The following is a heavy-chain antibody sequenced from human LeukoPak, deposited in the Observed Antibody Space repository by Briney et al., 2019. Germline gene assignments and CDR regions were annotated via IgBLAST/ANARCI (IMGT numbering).Heavy chain of an antibody. D-gene: IGHD6-19*01. CDR2: IKQDGSEK. J-gene: IGHJ4*02. Sequence: PGGSLRLSCAASGFTFSNYWMSWVRQAPGKGLEWVANIKQDGSEKYYVDSVKGRFTISRDNAKNSLYLQMNSLRAEDTAVYYCAKDVLDGMNPPIEPFDYWGQGTLVTVSS. V-gene: IGHV3-7*03. CDR1: GFTFSNYW. CDR3: AKDVLDGMNPPIEPFDY.